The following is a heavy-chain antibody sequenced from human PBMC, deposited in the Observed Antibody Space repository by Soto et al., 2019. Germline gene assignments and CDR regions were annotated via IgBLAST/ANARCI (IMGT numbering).Heavy chain of an antibody. D-gene: IGHD3-22*01. CDR1: GFTFSSYA. Sequence: QPRGSLRLSCAASGFTFSSYAMSWVRQAPGKGLEWVSAISGSGGSTYYADSVKGRFTISRDNSKNTLYLQMNSLRAEDTAVYYCAKVRYYYDSSGYLEVRGGYYFDYWGQGTLVTVSS. J-gene: IGHJ4*02. V-gene: IGHV3-23*01. CDR2: ISGSGGST. CDR3: AKVRYYYDSSGYLEVRGGYYFDY.